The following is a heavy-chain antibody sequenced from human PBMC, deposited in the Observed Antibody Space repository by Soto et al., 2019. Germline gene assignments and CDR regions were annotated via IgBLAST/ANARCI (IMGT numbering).Heavy chain of an antibody. CDR1: GFTFSNAW. Sequence: EVQLVESGGGLVKPGASLRLSCAVSGFTFSNAWMNWVRQAPGKGLEWVGRIKRKRDGGTTDYAAPVKGRFTISRDDSKNTLYLQMNSLTIEDTAVYYCTADTVPPDLFDYWGQGTLVTVSS. V-gene: IGHV3-15*01. D-gene: IGHD4-4*01. CDR2: IKRKRDGGTT. CDR3: TADTVPPDLFDY. J-gene: IGHJ4*02.